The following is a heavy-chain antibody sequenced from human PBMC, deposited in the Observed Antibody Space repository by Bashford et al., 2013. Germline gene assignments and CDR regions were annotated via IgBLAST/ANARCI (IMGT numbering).Heavy chain of an antibody. Sequence: SVKVSCKASGGTFSSYAISWVRQAPGQGLEWMGGIIPIFGTANYAQKFQGRVTITADESTSTAYMELSSLRSEDTAVYYCALTHRPAGNLLFDYWGQGTLVTVSS. CDR1: GGTFSSYA. CDR2: IIPIFGTA. J-gene: IGHJ4*02. CDR3: ALTHRPAGNLLFDY. D-gene: IGHD2-2*01. V-gene: IGHV1-69*13.